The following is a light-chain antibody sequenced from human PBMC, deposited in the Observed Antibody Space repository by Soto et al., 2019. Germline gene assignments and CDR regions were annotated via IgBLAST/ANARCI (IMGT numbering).Light chain of an antibody. CDR3: CSYTSSSTPWV. V-gene: IGLV2-14*03. CDR1: SSDVGGYNY. Sequence: SVLTQPASLYGFPGQSITISCTGTSSDVGGYNYVSWYQQHPGKAPKLMIYDVSDRPSGVSNRFSAPKSGNTASLTISGLQAEDEADYYCCSYTSSSTPWVFGTGTKVTVL. CDR2: DVS. J-gene: IGLJ1*01.